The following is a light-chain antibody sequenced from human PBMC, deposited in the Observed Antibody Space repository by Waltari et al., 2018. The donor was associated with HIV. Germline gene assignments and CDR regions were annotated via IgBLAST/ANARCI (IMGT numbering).Light chain of an antibody. J-gene: IGLJ2*01. CDR1: SGDLGHNH. CDR3: TSYTPSNPWV. Sequence: QSALTQPASVSGSPGQSITLSCTGSSGDLGHNHVSWYQQHPGKAPKLLIYDVTNRPSGISHRFSGSKSGNTASLIISGLQAEDEADYFCTSYTPSNPWVFGGGTKLTVL. CDR2: DVT. V-gene: IGLV2-14*03.